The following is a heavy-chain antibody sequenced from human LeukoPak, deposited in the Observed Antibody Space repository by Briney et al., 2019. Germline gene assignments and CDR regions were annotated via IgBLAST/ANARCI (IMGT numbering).Heavy chain of an antibody. CDR2: LSYSGTT. V-gene: IGHV4-59*12. J-gene: IGHJ4*02. D-gene: IGHD6-19*01. CDR3: ARGQWLVPFDY. Sequence: SETLSLTCAVSGDSISGSYWSWIRQPPGKGLEWIGFLSYSGTTSYNPSLKSRLTISGDTSRNQFSLKLSSVTAADTAVYYCARGQWLVPFDYWGQGTLVTVSS. CDR1: GDSISGSY.